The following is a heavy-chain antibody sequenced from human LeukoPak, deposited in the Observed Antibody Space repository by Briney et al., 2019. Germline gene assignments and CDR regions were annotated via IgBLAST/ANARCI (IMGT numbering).Heavy chain of an antibody. J-gene: IGHJ4*02. Sequence: GGSLRLSCAASGFTFSSYSMNWVRQAPGKGLEWVSYISSSSSTIYYADSVKGRFTISRDNAKNSLYLQMDSLRAEDTAVYYCARVSFGELLYAVDYWGQGTLVTVSS. CDR2: ISSSSSTI. D-gene: IGHD3-10*01. CDR1: GFTFSSYS. V-gene: IGHV3-48*01. CDR3: ARVSFGELLYAVDY.